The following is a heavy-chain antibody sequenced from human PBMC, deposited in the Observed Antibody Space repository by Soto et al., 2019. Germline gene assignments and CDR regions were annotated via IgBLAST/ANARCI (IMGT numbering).Heavy chain of an antibody. CDR3: ATVLSAAFDI. CDR2: ISGGTGTT. Sequence: PGGSLRLSCAVSGITFSDYSINWVRQAPGKGLEWVSGISGGTGTTHYADSVKGRFTISRDNSKNTVYLQMNSLRAEDTALYYCATVLSAAFDIWGQGTMVTVS. CDR1: GITFSDYS. V-gene: IGHV3-23*01. J-gene: IGHJ3*02.